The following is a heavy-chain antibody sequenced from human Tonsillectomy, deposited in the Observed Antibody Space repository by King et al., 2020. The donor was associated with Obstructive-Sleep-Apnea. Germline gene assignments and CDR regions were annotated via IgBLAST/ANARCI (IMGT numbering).Heavy chain of an antibody. CDR2: IYYSGST. V-gene: IGHV4-39*07. D-gene: IGHD4-23*01. Sequence: QLQESGPGLVKPSETLSLTCTVSGGSISSSSYYWGWIRQPPGKGLEWIGSIYYSGSTYYNPSLKSRGTISVDTSKNQFSLKLSSVTAADTAVYYCARESYGGSFDYWGQGTLVTVSS. J-gene: IGHJ4*02. CDR3: ARESYGGSFDY. CDR1: GGSISSSSYY.